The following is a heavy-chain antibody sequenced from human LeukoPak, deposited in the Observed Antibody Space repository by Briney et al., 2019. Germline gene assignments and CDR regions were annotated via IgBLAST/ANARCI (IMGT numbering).Heavy chain of an antibody. Sequence: GGSLRLSCAASGFIFSTYGMHWVRQAPGKGLEWVSFITYEGGYNQYYAESVKGRFTISRDNSKNTLYLQMISLRLEDAAVYYCAKDKEYASGSYPIESWGQGNLVTVSS. J-gene: IGHJ4*02. CDR1: GFIFSTYG. CDR3: AKDKEYASGSYPIES. V-gene: IGHV3-30*02. D-gene: IGHD3-10*01. CDR2: ITYEGGYNQ.